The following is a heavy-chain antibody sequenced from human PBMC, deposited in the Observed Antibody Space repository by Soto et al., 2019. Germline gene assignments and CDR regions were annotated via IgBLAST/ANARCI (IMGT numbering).Heavy chain of an antibody. CDR2: INPNSGGT. CDR1: GYTFTGYY. D-gene: IGHD2-2*01. V-gene: IGHV1-2*04. J-gene: IGHJ4*02. CDR3: ARDRGYCSSTSCYPVWFDY. Sequence: ASVKVSCKASGYTFTGYYMHWVRQAPGQGLEWMGWINPNSGGTNYAQKFQGWVTITRDTSISTAYMELSRLRSDDTAVYYCARDRGYCSSTSCYPVWFDYWGQGTLVTVSS.